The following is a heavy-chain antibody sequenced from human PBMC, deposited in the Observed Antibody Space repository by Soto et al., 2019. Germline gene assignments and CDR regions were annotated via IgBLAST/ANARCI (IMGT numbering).Heavy chain of an antibody. V-gene: IGHV3-15*01. Sequence: PGGSLRLSCAASGFTFSNAWMSWVRQAPGKGLEWVGRIKSKTDGGTTDYAAPVKGRFTISRDDSKNTLYLQMNSLKTEDTAVYYCTTESSYSSSWTVARDYYYYYMDVWGKGTTVTVSS. CDR1: GFTFSNAW. D-gene: IGHD6-13*01. CDR2: IKSKTDGGTT. CDR3: TTESSYSSSWTVARDYYYYYMDV. J-gene: IGHJ6*03.